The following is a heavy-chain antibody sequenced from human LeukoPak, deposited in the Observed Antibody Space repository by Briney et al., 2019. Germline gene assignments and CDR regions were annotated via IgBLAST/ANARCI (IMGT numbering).Heavy chain of an antibody. V-gene: IGHV4-4*09. CDR3: ARHDAGIAARPFDN. CDR2: IHASGPT. J-gene: IGHJ4*02. Sequence: SETLSLTCTVSGGFISSYYWSWIRQPLGKGLEWIGYIHASGPTNYNPSLKSRITISVDTSKNQFSLKLSSVTAADTAVYYCARHDAGIAARPFDNWGQGTLVTVSS. CDR1: GGFISSYY. D-gene: IGHD6-6*01.